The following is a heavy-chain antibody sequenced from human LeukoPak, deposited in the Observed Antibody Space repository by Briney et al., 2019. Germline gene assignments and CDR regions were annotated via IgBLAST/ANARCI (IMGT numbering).Heavy chain of an antibody. CDR3: ATEGPLIWRPPHFES. V-gene: IGHV4-4*07. CDR1: GVSVSNYY. J-gene: IGHJ4*02. Sequence: SSETLSLTCTVSGVSVSNYYWAWVRQPAGKGPEWIGRIYSSGITNYNPSLRSRVSVSLDTSENQFSLKLNSVTAADTAVYYCATEGPLIWRPPHFESWGQGTLVIVSS. D-gene: IGHD2-15*01. CDR2: IYSSGIT.